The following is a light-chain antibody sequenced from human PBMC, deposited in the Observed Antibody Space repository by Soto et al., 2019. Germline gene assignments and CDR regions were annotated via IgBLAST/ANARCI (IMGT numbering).Light chain of an antibody. V-gene: IGKV3-20*01. Sequence: EIVLTQSPGTLSLSPGERATLSCRASQSVSSSYLAWYRQNPGQAPRLLMYGTSNRAGGIPDRFSGSGSGTDFTLTISRLEPEDFAVYYCQQYGSSPPYTFGQGTKLEIK. J-gene: IGKJ2*01. CDR1: QSVSSSY. CDR2: GTS. CDR3: QQYGSSPPYT.